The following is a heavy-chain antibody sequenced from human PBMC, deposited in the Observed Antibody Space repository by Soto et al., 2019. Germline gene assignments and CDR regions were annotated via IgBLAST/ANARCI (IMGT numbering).Heavy chain of an antibody. V-gene: IGHV1-3*01. CDR2: INADTGNT. CDR1: GYTFTHYA. J-gene: IGHJ5*02. Sequence: GASVEVSCKASGYTFTHYAIHWVRQAPGQRPEWMGWINADTGNTRYSQEFQVRVSITRDTSASSVYLEPTSLTSEDTAIYFCARGRQVGDALRWFGPWGQGTLVTVSS. D-gene: IGHD1-26*01. CDR3: ARGRQVGDALRWFGP.